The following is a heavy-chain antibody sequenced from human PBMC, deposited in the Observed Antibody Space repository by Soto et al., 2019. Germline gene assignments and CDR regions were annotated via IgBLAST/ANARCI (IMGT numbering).Heavy chain of an antibody. CDR2: VYYGGT. Sequence: WTGPGGSMRSNYWSWIRQSPAKGLEWIGFVYYGGTNYNPSFESRVTMSVDTPKKQFSLELSDVTAADTAVYYCVSYRGAFYFDHWGQGTLVTVSS. CDR1: GGSMRSNY. CDR3: VSYRGAFYFDH. J-gene: IGHJ4*02. V-gene: IGHV4-59*01. D-gene: IGHD4-4*01.